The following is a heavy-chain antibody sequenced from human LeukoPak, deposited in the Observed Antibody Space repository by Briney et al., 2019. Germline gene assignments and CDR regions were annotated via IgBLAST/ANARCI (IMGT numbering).Heavy chain of an antibody. CDR3: ARGPDYDFWSGQGVY. V-gene: IGHV1-8*01. CDR1: RYTFTSYD. Sequence: ASVKVSCKASRYTFTSYDINWVRQATGQGLEWMGWMNPNSGNTGYAQKFQGRVTMTRNTSISTAYMELTSLRSEDTAVYYCARGPDYDFWSGQGVYWGQGTLVTVSS. J-gene: IGHJ4*02. D-gene: IGHD3-3*01. CDR2: MNPNSGNT.